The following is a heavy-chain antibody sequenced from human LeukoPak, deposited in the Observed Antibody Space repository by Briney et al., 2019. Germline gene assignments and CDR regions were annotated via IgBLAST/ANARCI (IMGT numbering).Heavy chain of an antibody. CDR3: ATARDGYNFAH. CDR2: FDPEDGET. J-gene: IGHJ4*02. CDR1: GYTFTGYY. V-gene: IGHV1-24*01. Sequence: ASVKVSCKASGYTFTGYYMHWVRQAPGQGLEWMGGFDPEDGETIYAQKFQGRVTMTEDTSTDTAYMELSSLRSEDTAVYYCATARDGYNFAHWGQGTLVTVSS. D-gene: IGHD5-24*01.